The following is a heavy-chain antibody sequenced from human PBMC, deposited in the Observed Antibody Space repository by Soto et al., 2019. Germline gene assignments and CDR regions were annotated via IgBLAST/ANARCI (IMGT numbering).Heavy chain of an antibody. V-gene: IGHV4-34*01. CDR2: INHSGST. D-gene: IGHD2-2*01. Sequence: PSETLSLTCAVYGGSFSGYYWSWIRQPPGKGLEWIGEINHSGSTNYNPSPKSRVTISVDTSKNQFSLKLSSVTAADTAVYYCARLDIVVVPAAINPFDIWGQGTMVTVSS. CDR3: ARLDIVVVPAAINPFDI. CDR1: GGSFSGYY. J-gene: IGHJ3*02.